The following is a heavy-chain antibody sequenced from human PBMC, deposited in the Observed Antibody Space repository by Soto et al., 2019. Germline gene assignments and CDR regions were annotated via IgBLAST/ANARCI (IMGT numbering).Heavy chain of an antibody. Sequence: SETLSLSCTVSGGSISSGGYYWSWIRQHPGKGLEWIGYIYYSGSTYYNPSLKSRVTISVDTSKNQFSLKLSSVTAAVTAVYYCARTTVSHNYFAYWGQGTLVTVSS. J-gene: IGHJ4*02. CDR3: ARTTVSHNYFAY. CDR1: GGSISSGGYY. CDR2: IYYSGST. D-gene: IGHD4-17*01. V-gene: IGHV4-31*03.